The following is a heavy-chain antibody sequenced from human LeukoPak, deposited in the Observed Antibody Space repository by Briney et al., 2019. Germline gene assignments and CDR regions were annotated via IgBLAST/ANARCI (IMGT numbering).Heavy chain of an antibody. CDR1: GDSVSSNSAA. Sequence: SQTLSLTCAISGDSVSSNSAAWTWIGQSPSRGLEWLGRTYYRSKWYNAYAISVNSRITINPDTSKNQFSLQLNSVTPEDTAVYYCARDQGAMDVWGQGTTVTVSS. J-gene: IGHJ6*02. CDR2: TYYRSKWYN. CDR3: ARDQGAMDV. D-gene: IGHD3-16*01. V-gene: IGHV6-1*01.